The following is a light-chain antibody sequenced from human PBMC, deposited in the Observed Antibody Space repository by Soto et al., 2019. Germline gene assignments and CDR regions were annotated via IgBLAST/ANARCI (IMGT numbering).Light chain of an antibody. CDR1: SSDVGNYKY. Sequence: QSALTQPASVSGSPGQSITISCTRTSSDVGNYKYVSWYQQHPDKAPKVIIYEVNKRPSGVPDRFSGSKSGNTASLTVSGLQAEDEADYYCLSYAGRTDFYVFGTGTKVTVL. CDR3: LSYAGRTDFYV. CDR2: EVN. V-gene: IGLV2-8*01. J-gene: IGLJ1*01.